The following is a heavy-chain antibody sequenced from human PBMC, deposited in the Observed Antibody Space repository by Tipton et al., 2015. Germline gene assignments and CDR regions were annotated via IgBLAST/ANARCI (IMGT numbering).Heavy chain of an antibody. CDR1: GGSISSGGYY. D-gene: IGHD6-13*01. CDR2: IFYSGTT. J-gene: IGHJ4*02. V-gene: IGHV4-31*03. Sequence: TLSLTCNVSGGSISSGGYYWSWIRQHPGKGLEWIGYIFYSGTTYYSPSLKSRVTISVDTSKNQFSLKLSSVAAADTAVYFCARGSSETEDYFDYWGQGTLVTVSS. CDR3: ARGSSETEDYFDY.